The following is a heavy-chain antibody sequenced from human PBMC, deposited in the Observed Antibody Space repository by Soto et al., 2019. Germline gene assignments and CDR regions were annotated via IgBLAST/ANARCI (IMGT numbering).Heavy chain of an antibody. Sequence: GGSLRLSCAASGFTFSSYSMNWVRQAPGKGLEWVSSISSSSSYIYYADSVKGRFTISRDNAKNSLYLQMNSLRAEDMAVYYCAREGGYSGYDAFDIWGQGTMVTVSS. CDR2: ISSSSSYI. CDR3: AREGGYSGYDAFDI. J-gene: IGHJ3*02. D-gene: IGHD5-12*01. CDR1: GFTFSSYS. V-gene: IGHV3-21*01.